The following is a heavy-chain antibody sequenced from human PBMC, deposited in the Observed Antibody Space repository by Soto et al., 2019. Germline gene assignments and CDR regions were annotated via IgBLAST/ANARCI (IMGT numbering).Heavy chain of an antibody. CDR1: GFTFSSNW. D-gene: IGHD2-21*01. Sequence: EVQLVESGGGLVQPGGSLRLSCAASGFTFSSNWMHWVRRVPGRGLVWVARINTDGSATNYVDSVKGRFTVSRDNAKNTLYLQMKSRRVEDTAVYYCARDGEGFWGQGTLVTVSS. CDR2: INTDGSAT. J-gene: IGHJ4*02. CDR3: ARDGEGF. V-gene: IGHV3-74*01.